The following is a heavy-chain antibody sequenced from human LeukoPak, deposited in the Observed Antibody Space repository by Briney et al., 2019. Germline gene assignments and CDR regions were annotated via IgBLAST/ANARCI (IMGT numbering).Heavy chain of an antibody. CDR1: GYTFTGYY. Sequence: GASVKVSCKASGYTFTGYYMHWVRQAPGQGLEWMGWINPNSGGTNYAQKFQGRVTMTRDTSISTAYMELSRLRSDDTAVYYCAKVVPAAIPKELNAFDIWGRGTMVTVSS. CDR2: INPNSGGT. J-gene: IGHJ3*02. D-gene: IGHD2-2*02. CDR3: AKVVPAAIPKELNAFDI. V-gene: IGHV1-2*02.